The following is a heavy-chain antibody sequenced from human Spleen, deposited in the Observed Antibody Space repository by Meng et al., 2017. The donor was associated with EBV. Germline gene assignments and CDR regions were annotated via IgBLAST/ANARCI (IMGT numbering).Heavy chain of an antibody. J-gene: IGHJ4*02. V-gene: IGHV4-30-2*01. CDR3: ARDSHGYYFFDF. CDR1: GDSISSGAYS. Sequence: HLQLQESGSGLVKPSQTLSLTCTVSGDSISSGAYSWSWVRQPPGKGLEWIGYIFHTGSTYYNASLKSRVTISVDRSKHQFSLKLTSVTPADTAVYYCARDSHGYYFFDFWGPGTLVTVSS. CDR2: IFHTGST. D-gene: IGHD3-22*01.